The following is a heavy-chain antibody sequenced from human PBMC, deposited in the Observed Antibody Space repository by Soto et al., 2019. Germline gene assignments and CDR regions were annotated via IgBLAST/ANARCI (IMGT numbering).Heavy chain of an antibody. D-gene: IGHD3-10*01. J-gene: IGHJ6*02. CDR3: ANAAMVRGAYYYYGMDV. CDR2: IKQDGSEK. Sequence: GGSLRLSCAASGFTFSGYWMTWVRQAPGKGLEWVANIKQDGSEKYYVDSVKGRFTISRDNSKNTLYLQMNSLRAEDTAVYYCANAAMVRGAYYYYGMDVWGQGTTVTVSS. CDR1: GFTFSGYW. V-gene: IGHV3-7*03.